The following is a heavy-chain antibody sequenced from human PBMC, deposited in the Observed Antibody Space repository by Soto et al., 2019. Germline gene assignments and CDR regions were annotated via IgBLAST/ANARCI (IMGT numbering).Heavy chain of an antibody. CDR1: GFSFSNPRMS. Sequence: QVTLKESGPVLVKPTETLTLTCTFSGFSFSNPRMSVSWIRQPPGKALEWLAHISSSDVKSYSTSLKSRLTMLKDTSKSQVVLTMTNVDPMDTATYYCARVLYYGMDVWGQGTTVTVSS. V-gene: IGHV2-26*01. CDR3: ARVLYYGMDV. CDR2: ISSSDVK. J-gene: IGHJ6*02.